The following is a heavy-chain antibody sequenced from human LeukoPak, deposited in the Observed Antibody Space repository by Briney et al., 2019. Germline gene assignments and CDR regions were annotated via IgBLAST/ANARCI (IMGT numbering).Heavy chain of an antibody. CDR2: IYSGGST. D-gene: IGHD6-19*01. CDR1: GFTVSSNY. Sequence: GGSLRLSCAASGFTVSSNYMSWVRQAPGKGLEWVSVIYSGGSTYYADSVEGRFTISRDNSKNTLYLQMNSLRAEDTAVYYCARQWHEPYYFDYWGQGTLVTVSS. J-gene: IGHJ4*02. V-gene: IGHV3-53*01. CDR3: ARQWHEPYYFDY.